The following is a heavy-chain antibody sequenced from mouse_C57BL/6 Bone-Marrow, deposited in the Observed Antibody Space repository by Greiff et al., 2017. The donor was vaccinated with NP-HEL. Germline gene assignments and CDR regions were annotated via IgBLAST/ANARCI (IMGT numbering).Heavy chain of an antibody. V-gene: IGHV14-3*01. J-gene: IGHJ3*01. Sequence: EVKLMESVAELVRPGASVKLSCTASGFNIKNTYMHWVKQRPEQGLEWIGRIDPANGTPQSAPKFPGKAPITADTTSNTAYLQLSSLTSEDTAIYYCARGGYDYDAWLAYWGQGTLVTVSA. CDR3: ARGGYDYDAWLAY. CDR2: IDPANGTP. D-gene: IGHD2-4*01. CDR1: GFNIKNTY.